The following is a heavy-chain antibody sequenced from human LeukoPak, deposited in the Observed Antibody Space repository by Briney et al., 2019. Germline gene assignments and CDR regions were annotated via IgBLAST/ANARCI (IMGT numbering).Heavy chain of an antibody. Sequence: SETLSLTCTVSSYSISSGYYWGWIRQPPGKGLEWIGSIYHSGSSSYIPSLKSRVTISVDTSKNQFSLKLSSVTAADTAIYYCARAVIVVAAATQRNWFDPWGQGTLVTVSS. CDR1: SYSISSGYY. V-gene: IGHV4-38-2*02. CDR3: ARAVIVVAAATQRNWFDP. CDR2: IYHSGSS. D-gene: IGHD2-15*01. J-gene: IGHJ5*02.